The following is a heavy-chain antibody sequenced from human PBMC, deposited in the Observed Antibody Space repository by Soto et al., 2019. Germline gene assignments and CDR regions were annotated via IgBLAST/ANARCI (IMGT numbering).Heavy chain of an antibody. CDR3: ARYSSGWYDAGYFQH. CDR2: ISYDGSNK. Sequence: QVQLVESGGGVVQPGRSLRLSCAASGFTFSSYAMHWVRQAPGKGLEWVAVISYDGSNKYYADSVKGRFTISRDNSKNTLYLQMNSLRAEDTAVYYCARYSSGWYDAGYFQHWGQGTLVTVSS. V-gene: IGHV3-30-3*01. CDR1: GFTFSSYA. J-gene: IGHJ1*01. D-gene: IGHD6-19*01.